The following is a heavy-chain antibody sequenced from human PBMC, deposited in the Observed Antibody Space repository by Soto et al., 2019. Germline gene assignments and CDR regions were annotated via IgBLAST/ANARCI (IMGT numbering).Heavy chain of an antibody. J-gene: IGHJ4*02. CDR3: VVGQYYFDY. CDR1: GFPFSSYG. V-gene: IGHV3-30*03. Sequence: QVPLVESGGGVVQPGRSLRLSCAASGFPFSSYGMHWVREAPGKGLEWVAVISYDGSNKYYADSVKGRFTISRDNSASTLYLQMNSLRPEDTALEYCVVGQYYFDYRGQGTLVTVSP. D-gene: IGHD1-26*01. CDR2: ISYDGSNK.